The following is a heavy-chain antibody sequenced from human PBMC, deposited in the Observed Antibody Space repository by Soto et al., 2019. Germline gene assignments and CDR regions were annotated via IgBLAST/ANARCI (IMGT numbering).Heavy chain of an antibody. CDR3: AKDRRPNYYYGMDV. CDR1: GFTFSSYG. J-gene: IGHJ6*02. V-gene: IGHV3-30*18. CDR2: ISYDGSNK. D-gene: IGHD6-25*01. Sequence: QVQLVESGGGVVQPGRSLRLSCAASGFTFSSYGMHWVRQAPGKGLEWVAVISYDGSNKYYADSVKGRFTISRDNSXNTLYLQMSSLRAEDTAVYYCAKDRRPNYYYGMDVWGQGTTVTVSS.